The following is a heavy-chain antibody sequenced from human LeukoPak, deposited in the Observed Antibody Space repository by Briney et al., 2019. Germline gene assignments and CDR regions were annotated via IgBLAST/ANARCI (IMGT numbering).Heavy chain of an antibody. CDR3: ANSYCSGGSCYLFDY. J-gene: IGHJ4*02. CDR2: ISGSGGST. V-gene: IGHV3-23*01. CDR1: GFTFSSYA. Sequence: GGSLRLSCAASGFTFSSYAMGWVRQAPGKGLEWVSAISGSGGSTYYADSVKGRFTISRDNSKNTLYLQMNSLRAEDTAVYYCANSYCSGGSCYLFDYWGRGTLVTVSS. D-gene: IGHD2-15*01.